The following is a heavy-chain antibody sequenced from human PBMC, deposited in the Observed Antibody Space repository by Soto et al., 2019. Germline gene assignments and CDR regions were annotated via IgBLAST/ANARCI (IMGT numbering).Heavy chain of an antibody. D-gene: IGHD3-9*01. V-gene: IGHV5-51*01. CDR1: GYSFTDYW. J-gene: IGHJ4*02. CDR3: ARKADYNILTGYFYYFDY. Sequence: PGESLKISCKSSGYSFTDYWIGWVRQMPGKGLEWMGIIYPGDSDARYSPSFQGQVTISVDTSINTPFLRWNSPTASDTAMYYCARKADYNILTGYFYYFDYWGQGSMVAVSS. CDR2: IYPGDSDA.